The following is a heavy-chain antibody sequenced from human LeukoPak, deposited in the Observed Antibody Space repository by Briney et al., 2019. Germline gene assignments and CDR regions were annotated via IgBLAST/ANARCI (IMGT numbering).Heavy chain of an antibody. J-gene: IGHJ4*02. CDR3: ARARDPGSSNRAFDF. D-gene: IGHD3-10*01. CDR1: GASISNYY. V-gene: IGHV4-59*01. CDR2: IYYSGST. Sequence: SETLSLTCTVSGASISNYYWSWIRQPPGKGLEWIGYIYYSGSTYHNPSLKSRVTISVDTSKNQFSLKLSSVTAADTAVYYCARARDPGSSNRAFDFWGQGTLVTVSS.